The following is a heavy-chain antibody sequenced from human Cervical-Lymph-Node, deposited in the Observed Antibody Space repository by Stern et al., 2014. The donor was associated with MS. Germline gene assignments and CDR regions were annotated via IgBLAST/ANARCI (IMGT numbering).Heavy chain of an antibody. Sequence: QMQLVQSGGGVVQPGRSLRLSCAATGFNFSSYAMQWVRQAPGKGLEWVAVISYDGSRAYYAESVKGRFTISRDNSKKTLCLRMNSLRPEDTADYYCARDLLWFGELDWGAMDVWGHGTTVTVSS. CDR1: GFNFSSYA. V-gene: IGHV3-30-3*01. CDR2: ISYDGSRA. J-gene: IGHJ6*02. CDR3: ARDLLWFGELDWGAMDV. D-gene: IGHD3-10*01.